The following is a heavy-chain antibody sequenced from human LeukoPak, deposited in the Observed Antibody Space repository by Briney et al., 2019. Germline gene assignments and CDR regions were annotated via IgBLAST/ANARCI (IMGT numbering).Heavy chain of an antibody. CDR2: ISGSGGST. D-gene: IGHD3-22*01. J-gene: IGHJ4*02. V-gene: IGHV3-23*01. CDR3: AKDVTYYYDSSGYHFDY. CDR1: GFTFSSYA. Sequence: GGSLRLSCAASGFTFSSYAMSWVRQAPGKGLEWVSAISGSGGSTYYADSVKGRFTTSRDNSKNTLYLQMNSLRAEDTAVYYCAKDVTYYYDSSGYHFDYWGQGTLVTVSS.